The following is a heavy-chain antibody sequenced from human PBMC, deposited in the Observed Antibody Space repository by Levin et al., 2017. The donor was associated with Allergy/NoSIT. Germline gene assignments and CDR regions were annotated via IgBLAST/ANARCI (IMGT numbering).Heavy chain of an antibody. D-gene: IGHD4-17*01. CDR2: ISCDGTNK. J-gene: IGHJ5*02. V-gene: IGHV3-30*18. CDR3: AKDWAVTVTTNLRYNWFDA. Sequence: GGSLRLSCAASGFIFSSYGMHWVRQAPGKGLEWVAVISCDGTNKFYADSVKGRFTISRDNSKNTLYLQMNSLRAEDSAVYYCAKDWAVTVTTNLRYNWFDAWGQGTLVTVSS. CDR1: GFIFSSYG.